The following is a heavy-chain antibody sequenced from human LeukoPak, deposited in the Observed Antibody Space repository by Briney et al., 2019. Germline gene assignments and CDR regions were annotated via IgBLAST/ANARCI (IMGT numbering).Heavy chain of an antibody. Sequence: SETLSLTCSVSGYSISSAYYWGWIRQPPGKGLEWIGSIYYSGSTYYNPSLKSRVTISVDTSKNQFSLKLSSVTAADTAVYYCARGRPYCSGGSCYNNWFDPWGQGTLVTVSS. CDR3: ARGRPYCSGGSCYNNWFDP. V-gene: IGHV4-38-2*02. J-gene: IGHJ5*02. D-gene: IGHD2-15*01. CDR2: IYYSGST. CDR1: GYSISSAYY.